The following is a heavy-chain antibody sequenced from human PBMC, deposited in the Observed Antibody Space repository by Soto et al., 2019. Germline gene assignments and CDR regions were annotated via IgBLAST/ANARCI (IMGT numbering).Heavy chain of an antibody. CDR2: MDPKSGNT. D-gene: IGHD2-15*01. CDR3: ARGRGWRDY. Sequence: QVQLVQSGAEVKKPGASVKVSCKASGYTFTNYDINWVRQAPGQGLEWMGWMDPKSGNTDYAQKFQGRVTITRNTSSSTAYLEVSSLSSEDTAVYFCARGRGWRDYWGQGTLVTVSS. CDR1: GYTFTNYD. J-gene: IGHJ4*02. V-gene: IGHV1-8*01.